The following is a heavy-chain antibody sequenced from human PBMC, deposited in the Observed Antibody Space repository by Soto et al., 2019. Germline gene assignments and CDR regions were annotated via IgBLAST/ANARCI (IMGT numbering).Heavy chain of an antibody. J-gene: IGHJ1*01. V-gene: IGHV3-74*01. Sequence: EVQLVESGGDLVQPGGSLRLSCAASGFTFSSYWMHWVRQAPGKGLVWVSRINSDGSSTSYADSVKGRFTISRDNAKNTLYVQMNNLRAEDTAVYYCARGDRYGGAEYFQYCGQGTLVTVSS. CDR3: ARGDRYGGAEYFQY. D-gene: IGHD4-17*01. CDR1: GFTFSSYW. CDR2: INSDGSST.